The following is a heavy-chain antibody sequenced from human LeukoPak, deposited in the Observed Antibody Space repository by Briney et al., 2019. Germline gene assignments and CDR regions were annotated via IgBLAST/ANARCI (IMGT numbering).Heavy chain of an antibody. CDR1: GFTFRSYS. D-gene: IGHD1-1*01. CDR2: ISSSSSYI. J-gene: IGHJ5*02. V-gene: IGHV3-21*01. Sequence: GGSLRLSCAASGFTFRSYSMTWVRQAPGKGLEWVSSISSSSSYIYYADSVKGRFTISRDNAKNSLYLQMNNLRAEDTAVYYCARALWNLLRDWFDPWGQGTLVTVSS. CDR3: ARALWNLLRDWFDP.